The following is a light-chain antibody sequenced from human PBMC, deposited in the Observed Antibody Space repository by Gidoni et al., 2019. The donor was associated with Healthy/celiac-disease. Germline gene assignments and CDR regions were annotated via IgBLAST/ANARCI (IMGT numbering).Light chain of an antibody. J-gene: IGKJ4*01. CDR1: QSVSSSY. CDR2: GAS. Sequence: EIALTQSPGTLSLSPGERATLSCRASQSVSSSYLAWYQQKPGQAPRLLLYGASSRATGIPDRFSGSGSGTDFTLTISRLEPEDFAVYYCQQYGSSPPKVTFGGGTKVEIK. V-gene: IGKV3-20*01. CDR3: QQYGSSPPKVT.